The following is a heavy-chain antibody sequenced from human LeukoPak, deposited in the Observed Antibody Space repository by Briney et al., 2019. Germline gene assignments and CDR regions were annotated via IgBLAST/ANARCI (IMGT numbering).Heavy chain of an antibody. Sequence: SETLSLTCTVSGGSISSSSYYWGWIRQPPGKGLEWIGSIYYSGSTYYNPSLKSRVTISVDTSKNQFSLKLSSVTAADTAVYYCARGWSSRSRGLTWFDPWGQGTLVTVSS. CDR1: GGSISSSSYY. D-gene: IGHD3-10*01. V-gene: IGHV4-39*01. CDR2: IYYSGST. J-gene: IGHJ5*02. CDR3: ARGWSSRSRGLTWFDP.